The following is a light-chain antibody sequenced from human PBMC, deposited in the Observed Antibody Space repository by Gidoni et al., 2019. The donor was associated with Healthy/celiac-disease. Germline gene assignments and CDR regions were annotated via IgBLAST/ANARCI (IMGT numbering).Light chain of an antibody. V-gene: IGKV1-33*01. Sequence: DIQMTQSPSSLSASVGDRVTITCQASQDISNYLNWYQQKPGKAPKLLIYDASNLETGVPSRFSGSGSGIDFTFTISSLQPEDIATYYCQQYDNLPPIFGQXTRLEIK. J-gene: IGKJ5*01. CDR3: QQYDNLPPI. CDR2: DAS. CDR1: QDISNY.